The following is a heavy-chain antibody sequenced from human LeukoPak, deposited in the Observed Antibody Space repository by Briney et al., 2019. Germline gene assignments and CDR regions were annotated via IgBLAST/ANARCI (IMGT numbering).Heavy chain of an antibody. Sequence: GGSLRLSCAASGFTFSSYAMHWVRQAPGRGLEWVAVISYDGSNKYYAASVKGRFTISRDNCKNALYLKMTSLRAEDTAVYYCARDGGSEAVVPYTYSRNVGGKGTTATASS. CDR3: ARDGGSEAVVPYTYSRNV. V-gene: IGHV3-30*01. J-gene: IGHJ6*03. CDR2: ISYDGSNK. D-gene: IGHD3-16*01. CDR1: GFTFSSYA.